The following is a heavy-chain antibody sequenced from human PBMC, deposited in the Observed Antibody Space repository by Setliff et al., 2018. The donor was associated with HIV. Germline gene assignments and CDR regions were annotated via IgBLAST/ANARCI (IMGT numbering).Heavy chain of an antibody. CDR1: GYSFTNYW. CDR2: IYSGDSSI. J-gene: IGHJ4*02. Sequence: GESLKLYCKTSGYSFTNYWIAWVRQMPGKGLEWMGIIYSGDSSIKYSPSFQGQVTISIDKSITTAYLHLSSLEASDTAIYYCARHRAGYSGYAIPILDYWGQGTLVTVSS. D-gene: IGHD5-12*01. V-gene: IGHV5-51*01. CDR3: ARHRAGYSGYAIPILDY.